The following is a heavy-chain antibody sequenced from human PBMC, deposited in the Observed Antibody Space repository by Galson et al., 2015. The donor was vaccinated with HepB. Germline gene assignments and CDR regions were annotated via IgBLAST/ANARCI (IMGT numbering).Heavy chain of an antibody. CDR2: IKQDGSEK. CDR3: AREGGCSGGSCLGDFDY. D-gene: IGHD2-15*01. CDR1: GFTFSSYW. J-gene: IGHJ4*02. Sequence: SLRLSCAASGFTFSSYWMSWVRQAPGKGLEWVANIKQDGSEKYYVDSVKGRFTISRDNAKNSLYLQMNSLRAEDTAVYYCAREGGCSGGSCLGDFDYWGQGTLVTVSS. V-gene: IGHV3-7*01.